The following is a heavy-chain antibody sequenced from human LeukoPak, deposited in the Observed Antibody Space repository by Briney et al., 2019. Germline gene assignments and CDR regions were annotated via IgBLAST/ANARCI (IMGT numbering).Heavy chain of an antibody. D-gene: IGHD3-3*01. J-gene: IGHJ3*02. CDR3: ATHTISGVVTYAFQM. CDR1: GYSGIELD. CDR2: FDREDGGT. Sequence: ASVKVSCKLSGYSGIELDMHWVRQAPAKGLEWMGGFDREDGGTIYARKFQGRVTMTEDTSTDTAYMEMSSLTYEDTAVYYCATHTISGVVTYAFQMWGRGTLVTVSS. V-gene: IGHV1-24*01.